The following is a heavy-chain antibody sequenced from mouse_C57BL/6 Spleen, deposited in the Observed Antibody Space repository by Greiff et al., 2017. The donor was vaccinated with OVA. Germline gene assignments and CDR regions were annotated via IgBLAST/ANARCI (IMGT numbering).Heavy chain of an antibody. CDR1: GYAFSSSW. CDR2: IYPGDGDT. V-gene: IGHV1-82*01. Sequence: QVQLKQSGPELVKPGASVKISCKASGYAFSSSWMNWVKQRPGKGLEWIGRIYPGDGDTNYNGKFKGKATLTADKSSSTAYVQLSSLTSEDSAVYFCARSGLTGTPYFDYWGQGTTLTVSS. CDR3: ARSGLTGTPYFDY. D-gene: IGHD4-1*01. J-gene: IGHJ2*01.